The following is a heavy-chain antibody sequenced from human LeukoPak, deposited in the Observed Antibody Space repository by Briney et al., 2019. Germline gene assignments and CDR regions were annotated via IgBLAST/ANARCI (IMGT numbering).Heavy chain of an antibody. Sequence: GGSLRLSCAASGFTFNTYAMSWVRQAQGKGLEWVSTVNGSGGGTSYADSVRGRFTISRDNSKNTLYLQMNSVRAEDTAVNYCGKRSSGDYDMWGQGTMVTVSS. CDR3: GKRSSGDYDM. CDR2: VNGSGGGT. V-gene: IGHV3-23*01. CDR1: GFTFNTYA. J-gene: IGHJ3*02. D-gene: IGHD5-12*01.